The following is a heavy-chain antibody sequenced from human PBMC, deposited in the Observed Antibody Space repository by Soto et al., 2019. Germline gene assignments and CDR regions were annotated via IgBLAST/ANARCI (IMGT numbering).Heavy chain of an antibody. CDR3: ARTSPGITIFGVATKYYYGMDV. D-gene: IGHD3-3*01. Sequence: QLQLQESGSGLVKPSQTLSLTCAVSGGSISSGGYSWSWIRQPPGKGLEWIGYIYHSGSTYYNPSLKGRVTMSVDTSKNQFSLKLSSVTAADTAVYYCARTSPGITIFGVATKYYYGMDVWGQGTTVTVSS. CDR1: GGSISSGGYS. J-gene: IGHJ6*02. V-gene: IGHV4-30-2*01. CDR2: IYHSGST.